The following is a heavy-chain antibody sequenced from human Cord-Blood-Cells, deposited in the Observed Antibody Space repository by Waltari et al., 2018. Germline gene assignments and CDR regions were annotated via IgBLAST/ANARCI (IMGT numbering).Heavy chain of an antibody. CDR2: VSHSGST. D-gene: IGHD1-26*01. CDR1: GGSFSGYY. CDR3: ARGELFFDD. V-gene: IGHV4-34*01. Sequence: QVQLQQWGAGLLKPSETLSLTCAVYGGSFSGYYWSWIRRPPGKGLEWIGEVSHSGSTNYNPSLKSRVTRSVDTSKNQFSLKLSSVTAADTAVYYCARGELFFDDWGQGTLVTVSS. J-gene: IGHJ4*02.